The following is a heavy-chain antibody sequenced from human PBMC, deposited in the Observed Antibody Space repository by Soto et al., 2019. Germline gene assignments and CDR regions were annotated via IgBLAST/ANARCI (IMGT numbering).Heavy chain of an antibody. J-gene: IGHJ4*02. CDR1: GFTFSSSW. D-gene: IGHD1-26*01. CDR3: PRVWWELAPFDY. Sequence: GGSLRLSCAASGFTFSSSWMHWVRQAPGKGLVWVSRINSDGSSTSYADSVKGRFTISRDNAKNTLYLQMNSLRAEDTAVYYCPRVWWELAPFDYWGQGTLVTVSS. CDR2: INSDGSST. V-gene: IGHV3-74*01.